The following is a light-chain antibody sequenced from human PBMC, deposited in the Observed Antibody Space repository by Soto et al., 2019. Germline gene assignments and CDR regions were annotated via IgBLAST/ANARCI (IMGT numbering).Light chain of an antibody. CDR1: TSDVGGHKY. Sequence: QSALTQPASVSGSPGQSITISCTGTTSDVGGHKYVSWYQQHPDKAPKLLIYEVNVRPSGVSNRFSGAKSGNTASLTISGLPPEDEDDYYCSSYTRNTTSFGTGTKLTVL. V-gene: IGLV2-14*01. CDR2: EVN. CDR3: SSYTRNTTS. J-gene: IGLJ1*01.